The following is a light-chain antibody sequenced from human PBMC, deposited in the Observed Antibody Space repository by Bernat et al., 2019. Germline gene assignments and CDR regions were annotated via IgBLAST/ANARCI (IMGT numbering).Light chain of an antibody. J-gene: IGKJ1*01. V-gene: IGKV3-15*01. CDR1: QTFRSN. CDR2: GAS. CDR3: QQYNNWPKT. Sequence: IVMTQSPATLSVSPGERATLSCRASQTFRSNLAWYQQKPGQAPRLLIYGASTRATGIPARFSGSGSGTDFPLTISSLQSEDCAVCYCQQYNNWPKTFGPGTKVEIK.